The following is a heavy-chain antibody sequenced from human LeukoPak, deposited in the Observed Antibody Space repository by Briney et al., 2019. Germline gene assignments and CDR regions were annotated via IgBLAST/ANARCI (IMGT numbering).Heavy chain of an antibody. CDR1: GGSITSYH. J-gene: IGHJ4*02. Sequence: SETLSLTCTVSGGSITSYHYSWIRQPPGKGLEWIGYIYYSGSTNYNPSLKSRVTISVDTSKNQFSLKLSSVTAADTAVYYCAGGGSGTYYHYWGQGTLVTVSS. CDR2: IYYSGST. CDR3: AGGGSGTYYHY. D-gene: IGHD1-26*01. V-gene: IGHV4-59*01.